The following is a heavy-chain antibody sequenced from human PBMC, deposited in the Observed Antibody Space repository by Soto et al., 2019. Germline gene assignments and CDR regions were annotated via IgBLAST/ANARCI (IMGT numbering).Heavy chain of an antibody. CDR1: GDSVSSNSAA. J-gene: IGHJ6*02. CDR2: TYYRSKWYN. V-gene: IGHV6-1*01. Sequence: SQTLSLTCAISGDSVSSNSAAWNWIRQSPSRGLEWLGRTYYRSKWYNDYAVSVKSRITINPDTSKNQFSLQLNYVTPVDTALYYFARGWFGEFIADEYYGMDVWGQGTTVTVSS. D-gene: IGHD3-10*01. CDR3: ARGWFGEFIADEYYGMDV.